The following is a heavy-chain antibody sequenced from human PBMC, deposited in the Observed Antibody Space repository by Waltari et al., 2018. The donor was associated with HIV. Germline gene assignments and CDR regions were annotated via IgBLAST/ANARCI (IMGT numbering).Heavy chain of an antibody. D-gene: IGHD3-10*01. V-gene: IGHV3-74*01. CDR3: ARGQYYSMDV. CDR1: GFTFSSYW. J-gene: IGHJ6*02. CDR2: INRDGSNI. Sequence: EVQLVESGGGLVQPGGSLRLSCSASGFTFSSYWMPWGRQAPGKGLVWVSGINRDGSNIRYADSVKGRFTISRDNAKNTLYLQMNSLRAEDTALYYCARGQYYSMDVWGQGTTVTVSS.